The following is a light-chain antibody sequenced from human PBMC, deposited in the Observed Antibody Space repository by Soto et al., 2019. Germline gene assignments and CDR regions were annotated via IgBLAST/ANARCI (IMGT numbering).Light chain of an antibody. V-gene: IGLV1-47*01. CDR3: AAWDDSLSGRGV. CDR1: SSNIENNY. J-gene: IGLJ2*01. CDR2: RNN. Sequence: QPVLTQPPSASGTPGQRVTISCSGSSSNIENNYVYWYQMVPGTAPKLLIYRNNQRPSGVPDRFSGSRSGTSASLAISGLRSEDEADYYCAAWDDSLSGRGVFGGGTKLTVL.